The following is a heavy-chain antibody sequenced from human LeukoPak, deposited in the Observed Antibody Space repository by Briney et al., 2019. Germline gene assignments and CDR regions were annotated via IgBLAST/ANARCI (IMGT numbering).Heavy chain of an antibody. CDR2: IYYSGST. D-gene: IGHD3-3*01. Sequence: SETLSLTCTVSGGSISSYYWSWIRQPPGKGLEWIGYIYYSGSTNYNPSLKSRATISVDTSKNQFSLKLSSVTAADTAVYYCARTRVDYLYGMDVWGQGTTVTVSS. CDR3: ARTRVDYLYGMDV. J-gene: IGHJ6*02. CDR1: GGSISSYY. V-gene: IGHV4-59*08.